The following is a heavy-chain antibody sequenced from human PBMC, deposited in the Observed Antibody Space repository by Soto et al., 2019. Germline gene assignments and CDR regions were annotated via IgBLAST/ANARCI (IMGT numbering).Heavy chain of an antibody. Sequence: QVQLVQSGAEVKEPGSSVKVSCKASGGTFADFIMNWVRQTPGQGLEWMGGIVPMFGTATYAEKFKGRVTISATGSTSTASMELTSVKSDDTAVYYCATNGTYSSSLSQYSDIDVWGQGTTVTVS. J-gene: IGHJ6*02. CDR2: IVPMFGTA. D-gene: IGHD6-6*01. CDR1: GGTFADFI. CDR3: ATNGTYSSSLSQYSDIDV. V-gene: IGHV1-69*01.